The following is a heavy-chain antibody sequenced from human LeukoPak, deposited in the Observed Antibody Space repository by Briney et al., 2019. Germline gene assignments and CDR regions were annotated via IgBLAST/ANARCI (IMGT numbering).Heavy chain of an antibody. CDR2: FDPEDGET. D-gene: IGHD5-24*01. V-gene: IGHV1-24*01. Sequence: ASVKVSCKVSGYTLTELSMHWVRQAPGKGLEWMGGFDPEDGETIYGQKFQGRVTMTEYTSTDTAYMELSSLRSEDTAVYYCASSVEMATIWPFWGQGTLVTVSS. CDR1: GYTLTELS. CDR3: ASSVEMATIWPF. J-gene: IGHJ4*02.